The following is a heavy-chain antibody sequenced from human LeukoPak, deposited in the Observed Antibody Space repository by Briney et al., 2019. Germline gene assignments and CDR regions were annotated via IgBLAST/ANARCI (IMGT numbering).Heavy chain of an antibody. CDR2: IYYSGST. Sequence: PSETLSLTCTVSGGSISSGGYYWSWIRQHPGKGLEWIGYIYYSGSTYYNPSLKSRVTISVDTSKNQFSLKLSSVTAADTAVYYCAMTTVTYGEVYWGQGTLVTVSS. CDR1: GGSISSGGYY. D-gene: IGHD4-17*01. V-gene: IGHV4-31*03. CDR3: AMTTVTYGEVY. J-gene: IGHJ4*02.